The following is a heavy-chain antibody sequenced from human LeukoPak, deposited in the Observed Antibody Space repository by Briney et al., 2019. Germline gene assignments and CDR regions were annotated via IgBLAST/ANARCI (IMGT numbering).Heavy chain of an antibody. V-gene: IGHV3-30-3*01. CDR3: ARYYYDSSGYSYYFDY. J-gene: IGHJ4*02. Sequence: GGSLRLSCAASGFTFSSYAMHWVRQAPGKGLEWVAVISYDGSNKYYADSVKGRFTISRDNSKNTLYLQMNSLRAEDTAVYYCARYYYDSSGYSYYFDYWGQGTLVTVSS. CDR1: GFTFSSYA. D-gene: IGHD3-22*01. CDR2: ISYDGSNK.